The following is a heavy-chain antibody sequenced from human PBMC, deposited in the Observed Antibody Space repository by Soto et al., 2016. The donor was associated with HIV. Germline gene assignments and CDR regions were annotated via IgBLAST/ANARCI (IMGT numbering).Heavy chain of an antibody. Sequence: VQLVESGGDVVQPGRSLRLSCAASGFTFSSYGMYWGPPGSRQGGWEWVAVIWYDGSNKYYADSVKGRFTISRDNSKNTLYLQMNSLRAEDTAVYYCARVRPGYYYGMDVWGQGTTVTVSS. CDR2: IWYDGSNK. D-gene: IGHD3-16*01. CDR1: GFTFSSYG. J-gene: IGHJ6*02. V-gene: IGHV3-33*01. CDR3: ARVRPGYYYGMDV.